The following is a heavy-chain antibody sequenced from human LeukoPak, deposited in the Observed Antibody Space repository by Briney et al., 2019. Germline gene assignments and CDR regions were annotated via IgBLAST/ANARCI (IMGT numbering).Heavy chain of an antibody. CDR1: GFTFSDYY. J-gene: IGHJ4*02. CDR2: ITSSSSNM. Sequence: GGSLRLSCAASGFTFSDYYMSWVRQAPGKGLEWVSLITSSSSNMYYADSVKGRFTISRDNAKNSLYLQMNSLRAEDTAVYYCARVGSSWCLDCWGQGTLVTVSS. V-gene: IGHV3-11*04. D-gene: IGHD6-13*01. CDR3: ARVGSSWCLDC.